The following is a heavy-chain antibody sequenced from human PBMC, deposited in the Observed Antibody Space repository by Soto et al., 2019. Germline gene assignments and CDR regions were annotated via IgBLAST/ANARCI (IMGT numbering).Heavy chain of an antibody. CDR1: GFTFSSYS. CDR2: ISSSSSYI. J-gene: IGHJ4*02. V-gene: IGHV3-21*01. D-gene: IGHD1-26*01. Sequence: GGSLRLSCAASGFTFSSYSMNWVRQAPGKGLEWVSSISSSSSYIYYADSVKGRFTISRDNAKNSLYLQMNSLRAEDTAVYYCARDPLRSGVYPYYFDYWGQGTLVTVSS. CDR3: ARDPLRSGVYPYYFDY.